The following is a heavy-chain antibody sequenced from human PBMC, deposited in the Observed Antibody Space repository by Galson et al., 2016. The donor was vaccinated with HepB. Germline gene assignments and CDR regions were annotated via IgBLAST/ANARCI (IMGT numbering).Heavy chain of an antibody. V-gene: IGHV1-69*13. Sequence: SVKVSCKASGGTFSSFAINWVRQAPGQGLEWMGGIIPMFGTPNHTQKFRGRVTITADESTSTAYMELSSLRSQDTAVYFCACHTRGQYDSGRYEFNYWGQGTLVTVSS. CDR3: ACHTRGQYDSGRYEFNY. D-gene: IGHD3-10*01. CDR1: GGTFSSFA. J-gene: IGHJ4*02. CDR2: IIPMFGTP.